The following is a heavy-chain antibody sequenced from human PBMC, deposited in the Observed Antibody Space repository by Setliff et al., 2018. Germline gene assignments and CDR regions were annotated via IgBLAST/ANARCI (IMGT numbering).Heavy chain of an antibody. CDR3: ARSSRSGYYHQRDSFDL. J-gene: IGHJ2*01. Sequence: GASVKVSCKVSGYDFRGHGINWVRQAPGQGPEWMGWISPYSGSASYAEKVQDRVTMTADTSTNTAYLEVRSLRSDDTAIYYCARSSRSGYYHQRDSFDLWG. D-gene: IGHD5-12*01. CDR2: ISPYSGSA. V-gene: IGHV1-18*01. CDR1: GYDFRGHG.